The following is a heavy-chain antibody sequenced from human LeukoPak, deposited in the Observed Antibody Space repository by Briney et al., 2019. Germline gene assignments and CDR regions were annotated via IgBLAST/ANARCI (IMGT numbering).Heavy chain of an antibody. CDR1: GFTFTSSA. CDR3: AATNRNGGLFDY. Sequence: SVKVSCMASGFTFTSSAVQWVRQARGHRLEWIGWIVVGSVNTNYAQKFQERVTITRDMSTSTAYMELSSLRSEDTAVYYCAATNRNGGLFDYWGQGTLVTVSS. J-gene: IGHJ4*02. CDR2: IVVGSVNT. V-gene: IGHV1-58*01. D-gene: IGHD2-8*01.